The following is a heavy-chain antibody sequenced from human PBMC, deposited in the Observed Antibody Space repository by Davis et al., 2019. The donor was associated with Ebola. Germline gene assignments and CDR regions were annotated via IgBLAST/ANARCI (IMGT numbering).Heavy chain of an antibody. CDR2: INPSGGST. J-gene: IGHJ4*02. CDR1: GYSFTDYY. Sequence: ASVKVSCKASGYSFTDYYMHWVRQAPGQGLEWMGIINPSGGSTSYAQKFQGRVTMTRDTSASTVYLDLTSLRSDDTAVFYCARASFGYNSGWYADYWGPGSLVTVSS. CDR3: ARASFGYNSGWYADY. V-gene: IGHV1-46*01. D-gene: IGHD6-19*01.